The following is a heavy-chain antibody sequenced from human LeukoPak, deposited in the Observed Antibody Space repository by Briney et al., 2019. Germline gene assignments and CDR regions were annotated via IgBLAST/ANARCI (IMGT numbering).Heavy chain of an antibody. Sequence: ASVKVSCKASGGTFSSYAISWVRQAPGQGLEWMGRIIPIRGIANYAQKFQGRVTITADKSTSTAYMELSSLRSEDTAVYYCARDPDATHKLDYWGQGTLVTVSS. CDR2: IIPIRGIA. CDR1: GGTFSSYA. D-gene: IGHD1-14*01. J-gene: IGHJ4*02. V-gene: IGHV1-69*04. CDR3: ARDPDATHKLDY.